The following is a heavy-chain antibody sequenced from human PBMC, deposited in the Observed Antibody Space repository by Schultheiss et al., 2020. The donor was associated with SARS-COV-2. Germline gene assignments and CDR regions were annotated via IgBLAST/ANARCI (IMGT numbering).Heavy chain of an antibody. CDR3: ARGGLYCSGGSCSDY. D-gene: IGHD2-15*01. Sequence: AESLKISCKGSGYSFTSYWIGWVRQMPGKGLEWMGIIYPGDSDTRYSPSFQGQVTISADKSISTAYLQWSSLKASDTAMYYCARGGLYCSGGSCSDYWGQGTLVTVSS. CDR1: GYSFTSYW. CDR2: IYPGDSDT. V-gene: IGHV5-51*01. J-gene: IGHJ4*02.